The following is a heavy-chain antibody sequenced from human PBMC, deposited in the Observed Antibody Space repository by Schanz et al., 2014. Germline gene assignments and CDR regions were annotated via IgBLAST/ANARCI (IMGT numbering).Heavy chain of an antibody. CDR1: GYTFTSYY. Sequence: VQLVQSGAEVKKPGASVKVSCKASGYTFTSYYMHWVRQAPGQGLEWLGWINPNSGATSSAQKFQGRVTMTRDTSSSTVYMQLSSLTSDDTAIYYCARVTTGYDSWGQGTLVTVSS. V-gene: IGHV1-2*02. CDR2: INPNSGAT. CDR3: ARVTTGYDS. D-gene: IGHD5-12*01. J-gene: IGHJ4*02.